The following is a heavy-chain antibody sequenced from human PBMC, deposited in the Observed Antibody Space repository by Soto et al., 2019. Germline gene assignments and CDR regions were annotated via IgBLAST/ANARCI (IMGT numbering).Heavy chain of an antibody. CDR3: ARDRYYGSGSYNYFDY. J-gene: IGHJ4*02. CDR1: GYTFTSYT. CDR2: NNTGNGNT. V-gene: IGHV1-3*04. D-gene: IGHD3-10*01. Sequence: QVQLVQSGAEVKQPGASVKVSCKASGYTFTSYTMHWVRQAPGQRLEWMGWNNTGNGNTKYSQKLQGRVTITRDTSASTAYMELSSLRSEDTAVYYCARDRYYGSGSYNYFDYWGQGTLVTVSS.